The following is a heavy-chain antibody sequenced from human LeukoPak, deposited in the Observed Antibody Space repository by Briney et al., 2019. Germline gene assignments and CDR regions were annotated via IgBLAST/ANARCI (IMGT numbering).Heavy chain of an antibody. Sequence: PSETLSLTCAVYGGSFSGYYWSWIRQPPGKGLEWIGEINHRGSTNYNPSLKSRVTISVDTSKNQFSLKLSSVTAADTAVYYCARGVGSSSDYWGQGTLVTVSS. CDR3: ARGVGSSSDY. V-gene: IGHV4-34*01. J-gene: IGHJ4*02. D-gene: IGHD6-6*01. CDR1: GGSFSGYY. CDR2: INHRGST.